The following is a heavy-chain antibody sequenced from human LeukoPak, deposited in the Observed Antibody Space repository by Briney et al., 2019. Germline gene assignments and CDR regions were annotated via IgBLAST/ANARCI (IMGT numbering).Heavy chain of an antibody. Sequence: GGSLRLSCVVSGLTFSTYEMNWVRQAPGKGLEWVSNIGSSGTNVYYADSVKGRFTISGDNAKNSLFLQMNSLTAEDTAVYYCATDKGYWGQGTLVTVSS. CDR3: ATDKGY. CDR1: GLTFSTYE. V-gene: IGHV3-48*03. D-gene: IGHD2-15*01. J-gene: IGHJ4*02. CDR2: IGSSGTNV.